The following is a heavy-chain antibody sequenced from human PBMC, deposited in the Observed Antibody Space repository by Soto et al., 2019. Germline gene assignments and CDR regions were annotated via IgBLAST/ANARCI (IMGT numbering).Heavy chain of an antibody. D-gene: IGHD3-22*01. V-gene: IGHV1-24*01. CDR1: GYTLTELS. CDR2: FDPEDGET. CDR3: ATAPPLRSYYDSSGLAV. J-gene: IGHJ4*02. Sequence: ASVKVSCKVSGYTLTELSTHWVRQAPGKGLEWMGGFDPEDGETIYAQKFQGRVTMTEDTSTDTAYMELSSLRSEDTAVYYCATAPPLRSYYDSSGLAVWGQGTLVTVSS.